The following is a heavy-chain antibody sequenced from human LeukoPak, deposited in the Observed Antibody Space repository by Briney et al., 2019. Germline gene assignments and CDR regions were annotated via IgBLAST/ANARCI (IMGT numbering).Heavy chain of an antibody. D-gene: IGHD3-22*01. CDR3: ARRYYDSSGYSFDP. CDR2: INTNTGNQ. Sequence: ASVTVSCKASGYTFTRYAMKWVGQAPGQGVEGMGWINTNTGNQTYAQGFTGRFVFSLDTSVSTAYLQISSLKAEDTAVYYCARRYYDSSGYSFDPWGQGTLVTVSS. CDR1: GYTFTRYA. V-gene: IGHV7-4-1*02. J-gene: IGHJ5*02.